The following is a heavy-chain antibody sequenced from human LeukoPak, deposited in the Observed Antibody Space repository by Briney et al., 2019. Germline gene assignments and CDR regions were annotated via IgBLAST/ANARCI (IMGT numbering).Heavy chain of an antibody. Sequence: GGSLRLSCAASGFTFSSYGMHWVRQAPGKGLEWVAVISYDGSNKYYADSVKGRFTISRDNSKNTLYLQMNSLRAEDTAVYYCAKEGFGGGGFYYFDYWGQGTLVTVSP. CDR2: ISYDGSNK. CDR1: GFTFSSYG. J-gene: IGHJ4*02. D-gene: IGHD2-15*01. CDR3: AKEGFGGGGFYYFDY. V-gene: IGHV3-30*18.